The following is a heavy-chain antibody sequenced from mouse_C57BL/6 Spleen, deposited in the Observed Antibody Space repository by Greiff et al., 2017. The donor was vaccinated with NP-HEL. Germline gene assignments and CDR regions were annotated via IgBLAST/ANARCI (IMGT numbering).Heavy chain of an antibody. Sequence: QVQLQQPGAELVRPGTSVKLSCKASGYTFTSYWMHWVKQRPGQGLEWIGVIDPSDSYTNYNQKFKGKATLTVDTSSSTAYMQLSSRTSEDAAVYYCAREDRTGGFAYWGQGTLVTVSA. CDR2: IDPSDSYT. D-gene: IGHD4-1*01. CDR3: AREDRTGGFAY. J-gene: IGHJ3*01. V-gene: IGHV1-59*01. CDR1: GYTFTSYW.